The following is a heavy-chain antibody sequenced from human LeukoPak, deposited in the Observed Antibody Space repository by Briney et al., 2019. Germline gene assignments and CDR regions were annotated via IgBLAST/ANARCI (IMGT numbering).Heavy chain of an antibody. CDR1: GFTFSSYW. V-gene: IGHV3-74*01. Sequence: GGSLRLSCAASGFTFSSYWMHWVRQAPGKGLVWVSRINSDGSSTSYADSVKGRFTISRDNAKSTLYLQMNSLRAEDTAVYYCARGGTWKHPFYWGQGTLVTVSS. CDR2: INSDGSST. CDR3: ARGGTWKHPFY. J-gene: IGHJ4*02. D-gene: IGHD5-18*01.